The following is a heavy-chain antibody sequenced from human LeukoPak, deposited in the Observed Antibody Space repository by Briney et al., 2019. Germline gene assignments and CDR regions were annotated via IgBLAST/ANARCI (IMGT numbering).Heavy chain of an antibody. CDR1: GGSISSYY. D-gene: IGHD4-17*01. J-gene: IGHJ4*02. Sequence: SETLSLTCTVSGGSISSYYWSWIRQPAGKGLEWIGRIYTSGSTNYNPSLKSRVTMSVDTSKNQFSLKLSSVTAADTAVYYCAGGLDYGDYDLGGGLDYWGQGTLVTVSS. CDR2: IYTSGST. CDR3: AGGLDYGDYDLGGGLDY. V-gene: IGHV4-4*07.